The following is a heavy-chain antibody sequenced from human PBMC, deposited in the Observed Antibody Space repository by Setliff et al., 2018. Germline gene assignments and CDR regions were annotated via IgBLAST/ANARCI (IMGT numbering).Heavy chain of an antibody. Sequence: VASVKVSCKASGYTFTSYGVHWVRQAPGQRLEWMGWINAANGNTKYSQKFQGRVTITRDTSASTVYMELSSLTSDDTAVYYCAREGVDTRSSTDYRYYMDVWGQGTLVTVSS. CDR3: AREGVDTRSSTDYRYYMDV. J-gene: IGHJ4*02. D-gene: IGHD5-18*01. CDR1: GYTFTSYG. V-gene: IGHV1-3*01. CDR2: INAANGNT.